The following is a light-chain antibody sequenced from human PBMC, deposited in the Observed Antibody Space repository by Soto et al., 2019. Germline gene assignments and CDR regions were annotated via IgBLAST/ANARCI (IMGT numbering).Light chain of an antibody. V-gene: IGKV3-20*01. Sequence: EIVLTQSPATLSLSPGERATLSCSASQSVSSSYLAWYQQKPGQAPRLLIYGASSRATGITDRFSGSGSGTDFTLTNSTLEPEYFAVYYCQQYCSSPITFGQGTRLEIK. CDR2: GAS. CDR1: QSVSSSY. CDR3: QQYCSSPIT. J-gene: IGKJ5*01.